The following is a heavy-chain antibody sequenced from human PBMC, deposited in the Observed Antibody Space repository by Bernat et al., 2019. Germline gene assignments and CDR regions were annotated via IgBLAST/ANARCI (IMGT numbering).Heavy chain of an antibody. CDR2: ISYDGSNK. D-gene: IGHD6-13*01. CDR3: ARERWGSSWYYFDF. CDR1: GFTFSSHA. Sequence: QVQLVESGGGVVQPGRSLRLYCAASGFTFSSHAMHWVRQAPGKGLEWVAVISYDGSNKYYADSVKGRFTISRDNSKNTLYVQMNSLRGEDTAVYYCARERWGSSWYYFDFWGQGTLVTVSS. V-gene: IGHV3-30-3*01. J-gene: IGHJ4*02.